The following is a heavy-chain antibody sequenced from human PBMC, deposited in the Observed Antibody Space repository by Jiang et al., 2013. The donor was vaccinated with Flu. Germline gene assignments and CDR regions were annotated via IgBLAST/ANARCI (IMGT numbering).Heavy chain of an antibody. V-gene: IGHV4-39*01. CDR1: GGSISSSSYY. J-gene: IGHJ5*02. D-gene: IGHD4-17*01. CDR3: ARPVHPRGDGEFDP. Sequence: LLKPSETLSLTCTVSGGSISSSSYYWGWIRQPPGKGLEWIGSIYYSGSTYYNPSLKSRVTISVDTSKNQFSLKLSSVTAADTAVYYCARPVHPRGDGEFDPWGQGTLVTVSS. CDR2: IYYSGST.